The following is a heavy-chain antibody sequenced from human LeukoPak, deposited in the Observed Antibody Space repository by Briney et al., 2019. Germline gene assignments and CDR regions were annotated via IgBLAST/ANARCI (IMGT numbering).Heavy chain of an antibody. Sequence: GGSLRLSCAASGFTFDDYAMHWVRQAPGKGLEWVSLISGDGGSTYYADSVKGRFTISRDNSKNSLYLQMNSLRTEDTALYYCAKDRPSAYGGHCSGGSCYGNWFDPWGQGTLVTVSS. CDR1: GFTFDDYA. D-gene: IGHD2-15*01. V-gene: IGHV3-43*02. J-gene: IGHJ5*02. CDR2: ISGDGGST. CDR3: AKDRPSAYGGHCSGGSCYGNWFDP.